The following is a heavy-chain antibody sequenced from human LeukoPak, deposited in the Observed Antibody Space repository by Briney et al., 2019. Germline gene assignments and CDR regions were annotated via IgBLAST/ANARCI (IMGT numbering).Heavy chain of an antibody. CDR2: INHSGST. CDR1: GGSFSGYY. V-gene: IGHV4-34*01. Sequence: SETLSLTCAVYGGSFSGYYWSWIRQPPGKGLEWIGEINHSGSTNYNPSLKSRVTISVDTSKSQFSLKLSSVTAADTAVYYCARVIVVVVAATLRWGWFDPWGQGTLVTVSS. D-gene: IGHD2-15*01. J-gene: IGHJ5*02. CDR3: ARVIVVVVAATLRWGWFDP.